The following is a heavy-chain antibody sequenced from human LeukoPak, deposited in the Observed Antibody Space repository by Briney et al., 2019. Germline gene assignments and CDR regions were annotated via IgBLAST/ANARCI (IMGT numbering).Heavy chain of an antibody. J-gene: IGHJ4*02. Sequence: PSETLSLTCAVSGYSISSGYYWGWIRPPPGKGLEWIGSIYHSGSTYYNPSLKSRVTISVDTSKNQFSLKLSSVTAADTAVYYCARVVGAISDYWGQGTLVTVSS. CDR2: IYHSGST. D-gene: IGHD1-26*01. CDR3: ARVVGAISDY. CDR1: GYSISSGYY. V-gene: IGHV4-38-2*01.